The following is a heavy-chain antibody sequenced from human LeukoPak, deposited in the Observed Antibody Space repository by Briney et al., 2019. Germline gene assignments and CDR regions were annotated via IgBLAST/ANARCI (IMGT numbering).Heavy chain of an antibody. CDR1: A. Sequence: AMXXGRQAPXXGLXWVSGISWNSGSIGYADSVKGRFTISRDNAKNSLYLQMNSLRPEDTALYYCAKGGSGDAFDIWGQGTMVTVSS. CDR2: ISWNSGSI. J-gene: IGHJ3*02. CDR3: AKGGSGDAFDI. D-gene: IGHD2-15*01. V-gene: IGHV3-9*01.